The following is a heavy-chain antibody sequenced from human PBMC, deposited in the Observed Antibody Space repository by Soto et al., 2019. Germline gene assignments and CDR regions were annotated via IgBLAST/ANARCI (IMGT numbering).Heavy chain of an antibody. V-gene: IGHV1-69*02. CDR3: ATSYGSGYRAFDY. CDR2: VNPILSMS. Sequence: QVQLVQSGAELKKPGSSVKVSCKASGDTFSFYTINWVRQAPGLGLEWMGRVNPILSMSNYAQKFQGRVTMPADKSTPTASMELRSLRSEDTAFYYCATSYGSGYRAFDYWGQGALVTVSS. J-gene: IGHJ4*02. CDR1: GDTFSFYT. D-gene: IGHD3-10*01.